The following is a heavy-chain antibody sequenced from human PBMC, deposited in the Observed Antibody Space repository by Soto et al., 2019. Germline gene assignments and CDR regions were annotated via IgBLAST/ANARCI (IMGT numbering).Heavy chain of an antibody. Sequence: QVQLVQSGAEVKKPGASVKVSCKASGYTFTGYYMHWVRQAPGQGLEWMGWINPNSGDTNYAQKFQGWVTMTRDTSISTAYMELSRLRSDDTAVYYCARDRCSSTSCYPWFDPWGQGTLVTVSS. V-gene: IGHV1-2*04. D-gene: IGHD2-2*01. CDR2: INPNSGDT. CDR3: ARDRCSSTSCYPWFDP. CDR1: GYTFTGYY. J-gene: IGHJ5*02.